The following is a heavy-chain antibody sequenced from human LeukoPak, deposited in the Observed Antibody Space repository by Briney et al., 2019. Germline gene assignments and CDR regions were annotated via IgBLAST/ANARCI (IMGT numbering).Heavy chain of an antibody. J-gene: IGHJ4*02. V-gene: IGHV3-21*01. Sequence: GGSLRLSCAASGFTFSSYSMNWVRQAPGKGLEWVSSISSSSSYIYYADSVKGRFTISRDNAKNSLYLQMKSLRAEDTAVYYCATGSGWTPYYFDYWGQGTLVTVSS. CDR1: GFTFSSYS. CDR3: ATGSGWTPYYFDY. D-gene: IGHD6-19*01. CDR2: ISSSSSYI.